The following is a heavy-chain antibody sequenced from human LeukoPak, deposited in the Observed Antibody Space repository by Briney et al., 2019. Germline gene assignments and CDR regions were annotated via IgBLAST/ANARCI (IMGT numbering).Heavy chain of an antibody. Sequence: SGGSLRLSCAASGFTFDDYAMHWVRQAPGKGLEWVAVISYDGSNKYYADSVKGRFTISRDNSKNTLYLQMNSLRAEDTAVYYCARDPAGGNSPYYFDYWGQGTLVTVSS. CDR3: ARDPAGGNSPYYFDY. D-gene: IGHD4-23*01. CDR1: GFTFDDYA. J-gene: IGHJ4*02. V-gene: IGHV3-30-3*01. CDR2: ISYDGSNK.